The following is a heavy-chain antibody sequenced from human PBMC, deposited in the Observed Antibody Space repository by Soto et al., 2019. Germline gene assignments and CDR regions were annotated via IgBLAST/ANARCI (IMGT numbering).Heavy chain of an antibody. V-gene: IGHV4-34*01. Sequence: SETLSLTCAVYGESFSGYYWSWIRQPPGKGLEWIGEINHSGSTNYNPSLKSRVTISVDTSKNQFSLKLSSVTAADTAVYYCARGRGKNYYYYGMDVWGQGTTVT. CDR2: INHSGST. J-gene: IGHJ6*02. CDR1: GESFSGYY. CDR3: ARGRGKNYYYYGMDV.